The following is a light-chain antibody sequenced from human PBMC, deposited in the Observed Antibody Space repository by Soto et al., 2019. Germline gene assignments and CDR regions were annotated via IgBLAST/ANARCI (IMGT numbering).Light chain of an antibody. CDR3: QQYGDRPRT. Sequence: EIVLTQSPATLSLSPGERATLSCRASQSVGSYLAWYQQKPGQAPRLLIHGASNRATGIPARFSGSGSGTDFTLTISSLESEDFAVYFCQQYGDRPRTFGQGTKVDIK. CDR1: QSVGSY. CDR2: GAS. V-gene: IGKV3-11*01. J-gene: IGKJ1*01.